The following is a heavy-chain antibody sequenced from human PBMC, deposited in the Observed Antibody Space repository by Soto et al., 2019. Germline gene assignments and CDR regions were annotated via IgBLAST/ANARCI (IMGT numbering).Heavy chain of an antibody. CDR3: ARSTAPLNYYGMDV. D-gene: IGHD2-21*02. V-gene: IGHV6-1*01. CDR2: TYYRSKWYN. CDR1: WDSVSSNCAA. Sequence: QTLSLTCAISWDSVSSNCAAWNWIRQSPSRGLEWLGRTYYRSKWYNDYAVSAKSRITINPDTSKNQFSLQLNSVTPEDTAVYYCARSTAPLNYYGMDVWGQGTTVTVSS. J-gene: IGHJ6*02.